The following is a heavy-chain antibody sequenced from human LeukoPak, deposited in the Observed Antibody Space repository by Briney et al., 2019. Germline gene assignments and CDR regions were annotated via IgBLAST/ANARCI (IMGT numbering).Heavy chain of an antibody. Sequence: ASETLSLTCTVSGGSISSSSYYWGWIRQPPGKGLEWIGSIYYSGSTYYNPSLKSRVTISVDTSKNQFSLKLSSVTAADTAVYYCARLSSPGYFDYWGQGTLVTVSS. V-gene: IGHV4-39*01. CDR3: ARLSSPGYFDY. D-gene: IGHD3-10*01. J-gene: IGHJ4*02. CDR1: GGSISSSSYY. CDR2: IYYSGST.